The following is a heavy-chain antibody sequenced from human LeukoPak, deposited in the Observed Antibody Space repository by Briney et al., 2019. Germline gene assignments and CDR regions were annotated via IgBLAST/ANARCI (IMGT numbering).Heavy chain of an antibody. D-gene: IGHD2-2*01. CDR2: VSGSGSST. CDR3: ARAGCTSTSCYLFDY. Sequence: PGGSLRLSCAASGFTFSSYAMSWVRQAPGKGLEWVSCVSGSGSSTYYADSVKGRFTISRDNAKNSLYLQMNGLRAEDTAVYYCARAGCTSTSCYLFDYWGQGTLVTVSS. V-gene: IGHV3-23*01. CDR1: GFTFSSYA. J-gene: IGHJ4*02.